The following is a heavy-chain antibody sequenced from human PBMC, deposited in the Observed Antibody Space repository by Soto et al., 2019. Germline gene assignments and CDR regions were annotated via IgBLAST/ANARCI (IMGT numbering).Heavy chain of an antibody. CDR3: ARPGGDDLSDPRFSPRPYYYYGLDV. Sequence: SETLSLTCTVSGGSVNSTSFYWGWIRQPPGKGLEWIGSIFYSRSTYSNPSLKSRVTISVDASKNQFSLKVRSVTAADTAVYYCARPGGDDLSDPRFSPRPYYYYGLDVWGQGTTVTVSS. V-gene: IGHV4-39*01. CDR2: IFYSRST. CDR1: GGSVNSTSFY. D-gene: IGHD2-21*02. J-gene: IGHJ6*02.